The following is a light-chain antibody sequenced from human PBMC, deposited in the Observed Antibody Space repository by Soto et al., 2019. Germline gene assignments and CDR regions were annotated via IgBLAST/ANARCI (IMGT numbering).Light chain of an antibody. Sequence: DIQMTQSPSSLSASVGDRVAITCRASQNIGNYLNWYQQKPRKAPKLLIYAASSLQSGVPSTFRGSGSGTDFTLTITSLQPQVVATYYCQQSYSSPRFGQGTKLEIK. V-gene: IGKV1-39*01. CDR2: AAS. J-gene: IGKJ2*03. CDR3: QQSYSSPR. CDR1: QNIGNY.